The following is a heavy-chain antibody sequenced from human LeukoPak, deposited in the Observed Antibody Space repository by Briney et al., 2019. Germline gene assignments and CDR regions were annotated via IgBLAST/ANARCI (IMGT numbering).Heavy chain of an antibody. CDR2: INHRGST. CDR1: GGSFSGYY. Sequence: PSETLSLTCAVYGGSFSGYYWSWIRQPPGEGLEWIGEINHRGSTNYNPSLKSRVTISVDTSKNQFSLKLSSVTAADTAVYYCARGLRQLVRSWHYWGQGTLVTVSS. D-gene: IGHD6-6*01. J-gene: IGHJ4*02. V-gene: IGHV4-34*01. CDR3: ARGLRQLVRSWHY.